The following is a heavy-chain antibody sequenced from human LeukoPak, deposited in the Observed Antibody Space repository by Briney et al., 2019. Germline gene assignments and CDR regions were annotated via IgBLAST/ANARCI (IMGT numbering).Heavy chain of an antibody. V-gene: IGHV1-2*02. CDR1: GYTFTGYY. CDR2: INPNSGGT. CDR3: ARPASYYYYYMDV. Sequence: ASVKVSCKASGYTFTGYYMHWVRQAPGQGLEWMGWINPNSGGTNYAQKFQGRVTMTRDKSIRTAYMELSRLTSDDTAVYYCARPASYYYYYMDVWGKGTTVTVSS. J-gene: IGHJ6*03. D-gene: IGHD6-25*01.